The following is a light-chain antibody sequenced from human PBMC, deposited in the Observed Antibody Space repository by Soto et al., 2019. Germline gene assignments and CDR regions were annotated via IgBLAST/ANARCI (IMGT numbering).Light chain of an antibody. CDR2: AVS. J-gene: IGKJ1*01. CDR1: QSVLSNY. V-gene: IGKV3-20*01. CDR3: QQYGRSPWT. Sequence: EILWTQSPGTRSLAPGERAALSCRASQSVLSNYLAWYQQKPGQAPRLLIYAVSTRATGIPDTFSGSGSGTDFTLTISRLEPEDFAVYFCQQYGRSPWTFGQGTKVDIK.